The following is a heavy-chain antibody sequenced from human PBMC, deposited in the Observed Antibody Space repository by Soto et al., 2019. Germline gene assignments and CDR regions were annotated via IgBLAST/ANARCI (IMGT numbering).Heavy chain of an antibody. CDR1: GFTFRTYT. CDR3: ARDRGYDAHDYYYNAMDV. V-gene: IGHV3-21*01. Sequence: PGGSLRLSCISSGFTFRTYTMNWVRQAPGKGLEWVSGIRGFSPYTFYAESVKGRFTISRDNAKNSLYLQMNSLRAEETAVYYCARDRGYDAHDYYYNAMDVWGQATTVIVSS. D-gene: IGHD2-15*01. CDR2: IRGFSPYT. J-gene: IGHJ6*02.